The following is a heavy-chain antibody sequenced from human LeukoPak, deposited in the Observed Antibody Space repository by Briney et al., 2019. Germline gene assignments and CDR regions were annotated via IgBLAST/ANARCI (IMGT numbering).Heavy chain of an antibody. V-gene: IGHV3-66*02. CDR3: ARDGGSYYGDY. J-gene: IGHJ4*02. CDR2: TYSGGST. CDR1: GFTFSSNY. Sequence: GGSLRLSCAASGFTFSSNYMSWVRQAPGKGLEWVSVTYSGGSTYYADSVTGRFTISRDNSNNTLYLQMNSLRAEDSAVYFCARDGGSYYGDYWGQGTLVTVSS. D-gene: IGHD1-26*01.